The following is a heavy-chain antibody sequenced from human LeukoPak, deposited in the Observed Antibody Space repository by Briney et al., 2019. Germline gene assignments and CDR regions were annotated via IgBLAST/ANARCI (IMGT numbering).Heavy chain of an antibody. V-gene: IGHV4-39*07. CDR1: GGSISSSNYF. CDR3: ARTRGGIDY. CDR2: ISYSGTT. Sequence: SETLSLTCTVSGGSISSSNYFWGWVRQPPGKGLEWIGTISYSGTTHDNPSLKSRVIISVDTSKKQFSLRLSSVTAADTAVYYCARTRGGIDYWGQGTLVTVSS. D-gene: IGHD3-16*01. J-gene: IGHJ4*02.